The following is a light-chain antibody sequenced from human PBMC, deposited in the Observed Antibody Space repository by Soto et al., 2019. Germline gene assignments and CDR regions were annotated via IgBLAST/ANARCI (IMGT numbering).Light chain of an antibody. J-gene: IGKJ4*01. Sequence: ELVLTQSPGTLSLSPGERATLSCRASQSVSSSYLAWYQQKPGQAPRLLIYGASSRATGIPDRFSGSGSGTDFTLTISRLEPEACAVYYCQQYGSSPLTFGGGTKVEIK. V-gene: IGKV3-20*01. CDR3: QQYGSSPLT. CDR1: QSVSSSY. CDR2: GAS.